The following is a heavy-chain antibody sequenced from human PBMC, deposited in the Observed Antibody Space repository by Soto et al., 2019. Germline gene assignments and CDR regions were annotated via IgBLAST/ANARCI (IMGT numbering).Heavy chain of an antibody. CDR2: IYRTGST. Sequence: SESLSLTCAVSGGSCTSTNWWTCVRQPPGQGLEWIGEIYRTGSTNYNPSLKSRVTISLDKSENQFSLKVTSLTAADTAVYYCASRDPGTSVDYWGQGTLVTVSS. D-gene: IGHD1-7*01. V-gene: IGHV4-4*02. CDR3: ASRDPGTSVDY. J-gene: IGHJ4*02. CDR1: GGSCTSTNW.